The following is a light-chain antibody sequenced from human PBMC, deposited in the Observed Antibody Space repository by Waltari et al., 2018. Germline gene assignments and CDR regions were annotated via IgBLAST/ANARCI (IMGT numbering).Light chain of an antibody. V-gene: IGLV1-47*01. CDR1: GSNIGTNY. J-gene: IGLJ2*01. CDR2: RAN. CDR3: AAWDDRLRGPL. Sequence: QSVLTQPPSASGTPGQRVTISCSGSGSNIGTNYPYWYQQLPGMAPRPLNYRANQRPPGVPARFSGSQSGTSASLAIGGLRSEDEADYYCAAWDDRLRGPLFGGGTKLTVL.